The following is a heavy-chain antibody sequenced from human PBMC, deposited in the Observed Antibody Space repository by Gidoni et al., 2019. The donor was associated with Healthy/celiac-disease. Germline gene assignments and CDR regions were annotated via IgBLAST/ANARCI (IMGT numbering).Heavy chain of an antibody. CDR1: GGTFSSYA. J-gene: IGHJ5*02. Sequence: QVQLVQSGAEVKKPGSSVKVSCKASGGTFSSYAISWVRQAPGQGLEWMGGIIPIFGTANYAQKFQGRGTITADKSTSTAYMELSSLRSEDTAVYYCARDLDCSSTSCYWGSGNWFDPWGQGTLVTVSS. CDR2: IIPIFGTA. D-gene: IGHD2-2*01. CDR3: ARDLDCSSTSCYWGSGNWFDP. V-gene: IGHV1-69*06.